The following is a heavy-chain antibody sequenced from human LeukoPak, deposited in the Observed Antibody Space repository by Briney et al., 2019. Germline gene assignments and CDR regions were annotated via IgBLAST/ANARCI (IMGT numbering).Heavy chain of an antibody. D-gene: IGHD2-2*01. Sequence: GESLKISCKGSGYNFTSYWIGWVRQMPGKGLEWTGIIYPDDSDTRYSPSFQGQVTISADKPINTAYLQWSSLKASDTAMYYCARHTSDAAYDAFDIWGQGTMVTVSS. CDR3: ARHTSDAAYDAFDI. J-gene: IGHJ3*02. V-gene: IGHV5-51*01. CDR2: IYPDDSDT. CDR1: GYNFTSYW.